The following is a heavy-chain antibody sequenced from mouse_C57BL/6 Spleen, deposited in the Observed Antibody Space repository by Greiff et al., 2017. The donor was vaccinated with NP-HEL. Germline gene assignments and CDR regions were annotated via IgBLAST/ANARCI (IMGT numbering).Heavy chain of an antibody. D-gene: IGHD1-1*01. Sequence: EVMLVESGEGLVKPGGSLKLSCAASGFTFSSYAMSWVRQTPEKRLEWVAYISSGGDYIYYADTVKGRFTISRDNARNTLYLQMSSLKSEDTAMYYCTREAGYYGSSYENYFDYWGQGTTLTVSS. V-gene: IGHV5-9-1*02. J-gene: IGHJ2*01. CDR2: ISSGGDYI. CDR1: GFTFSSYA. CDR3: TREAGYYGSSYENYFDY.